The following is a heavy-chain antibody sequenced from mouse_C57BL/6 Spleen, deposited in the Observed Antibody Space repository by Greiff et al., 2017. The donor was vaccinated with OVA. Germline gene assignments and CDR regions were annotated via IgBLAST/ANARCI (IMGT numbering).Heavy chain of an antibody. J-gene: IGHJ3*01. V-gene: IGHV3-1*01. Sequence: EVHLVESGPGMVKPSQSLSLTCTVTGYSITSGYDWHWIRHFPGNKLEWMGYISYSGSTNYNPSLKSRISITHDTSKNHFFLKLNSVTTEDTATYYCARSYDYDLAWFAYWGQGTLVTVSA. CDR2: ISYSGST. CDR3: ARSYDYDLAWFAY. D-gene: IGHD2-4*01. CDR1: GYSITSGYD.